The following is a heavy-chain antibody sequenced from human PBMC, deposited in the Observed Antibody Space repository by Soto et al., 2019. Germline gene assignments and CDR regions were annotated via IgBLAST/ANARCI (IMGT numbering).Heavy chain of an antibody. J-gene: IGHJ4*02. Sequence: GASVKVSCKASGGTFSRYVLSWVRQAPGQGPEWMGGIVPIFGTANYAQKFQGRVTITADESTSTAYMELSSLRSEDTAVYYCARGVYYDSRGYYFFFWGQGTLVTVSS. CDR1: GGTFSRYV. CDR2: IVPIFGTA. D-gene: IGHD3-22*01. CDR3: ARGVYYDSRGYYFFF. V-gene: IGHV1-69*13.